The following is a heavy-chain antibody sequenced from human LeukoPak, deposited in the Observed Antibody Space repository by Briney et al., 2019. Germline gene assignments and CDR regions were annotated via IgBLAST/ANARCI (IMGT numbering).Heavy chain of an antibody. Sequence: SETLSLTCTVSGGSISSSIYYWGWIRQPPGKGLEYIGSIYYSGSTYYNPSLKSRVTMSVDTSKNQFSLELSSVTAADTAVYYCASVGYCSGGSCYSTEYFQHWGQGTLVTVSS. V-gene: IGHV4-39*07. D-gene: IGHD2-15*01. J-gene: IGHJ1*01. CDR2: IYYSGST. CDR3: ASVGYCSGGSCYSTEYFQH. CDR1: GGSISSSIYY.